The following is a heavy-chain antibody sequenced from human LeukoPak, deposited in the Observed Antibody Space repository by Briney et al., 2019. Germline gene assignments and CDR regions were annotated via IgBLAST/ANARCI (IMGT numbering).Heavy chain of an antibody. CDR1: GLSFDIYE. Sequence: GGSLRLSCAASGLSFDIYEMNWVRQAPGKGLEWVSYISSSSSHIYYADSVKGRFTVSRDNARNAMFLEMNRLRVEDSAVYYCVRIFNGYHFGTRDLWCQGILVAVSS. J-gene: IGHJ4*02. D-gene: IGHD5-18*01. V-gene: IGHV3-48*03. CDR3: VRIFNGYHFGTRDL. CDR2: ISSSSSHI.